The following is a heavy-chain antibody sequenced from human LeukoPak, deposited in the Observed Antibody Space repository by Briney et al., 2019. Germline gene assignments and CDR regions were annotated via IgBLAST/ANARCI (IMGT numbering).Heavy chain of an antibody. D-gene: IGHD6-13*01. CDR2: ISGSGDST. CDR1: GFTFSSYA. Sequence: PGGSLRLSCAASGFTFSSYAMSWVRQAPGKGLEWVSAISGSGDSTYYGDSVKGWFTISRDNSKNTLYLQINSLRAEDTAVYYCAKTRPLDSSSWSHGDYWGQGTLVTVSS. CDR3: AKTRPLDSSSWSHGDY. V-gene: IGHV3-23*01. J-gene: IGHJ4*02.